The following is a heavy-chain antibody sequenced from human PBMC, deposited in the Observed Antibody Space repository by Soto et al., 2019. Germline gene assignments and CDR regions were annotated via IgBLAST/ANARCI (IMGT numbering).Heavy chain of an antibody. CDR2: IWYDGSNI. J-gene: IGHJ6*02. D-gene: IGHD6-6*01. V-gene: IGHV3-33*01. Sequence: QVQLVESGGGVVQPGRSLRLSCAASGFTFSNYGMHWVRQAPGKGLEWVAVIWYDGSNIYYADSVKGRFTISRDNSKNTLYLQMNSLRAEDTAVYYCARDRPNYDNGMDVWGQGTTVTVSS. CDR3: ARDRPNYDNGMDV. CDR1: GFTFSNYG.